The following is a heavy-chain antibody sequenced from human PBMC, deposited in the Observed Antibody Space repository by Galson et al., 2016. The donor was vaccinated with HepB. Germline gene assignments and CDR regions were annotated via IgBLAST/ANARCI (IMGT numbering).Heavy chain of an antibody. CDR3: ALIKTPVTFFDF. CDR1: GFAVGSYG. J-gene: IGHJ4*02. D-gene: IGHD4-17*01. Sequence: SLRLSCAASGFAVGSYGMHWVRQAAGKGLEWLSYISTSSSSTYYADSVRGRFTFSRDGAKNSLYLQMNSLRAEDTAVYYCALIKTPVTFFDFWGQGTLVTVSS. V-gene: IGHV3-48*01. CDR2: ISTSSSST.